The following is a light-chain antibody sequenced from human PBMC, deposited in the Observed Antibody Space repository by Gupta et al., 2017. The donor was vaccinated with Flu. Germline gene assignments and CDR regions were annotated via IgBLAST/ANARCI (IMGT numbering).Light chain of an antibody. CDR3: PFPHP. Sequence: MTQFPSTLSASVGDRVTITCRASQSISSLLAWDQQKPGKAPKILIYKTSSFRLWVPSRFSGRGSGTEFPLPLTSLQPDDSATSSCPFPHPFGQGTKLEIK. CDR1: QSISSL. CDR2: KTS. V-gene: IGKV1-5*03. J-gene: IGKJ2*01.